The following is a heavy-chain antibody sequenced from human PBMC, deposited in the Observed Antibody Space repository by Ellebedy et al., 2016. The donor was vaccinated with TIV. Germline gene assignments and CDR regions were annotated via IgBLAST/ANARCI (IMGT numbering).Heavy chain of an antibody. Sequence: GESLKISCEASGFSSSNAWMNWVRQAPGKGLEWVGRIKTKTDGGTTDYAAPVKGRFTISRDDSKNTLYLQLNSLKTEDTAVYYCTVPRHFDFWGQGTLVIVSS. CDR2: IKTKTDGGTT. J-gene: IGHJ4*02. V-gene: IGHV3-15*07. CDR3: TVPRHFDF. CDR1: GFSSSNAW.